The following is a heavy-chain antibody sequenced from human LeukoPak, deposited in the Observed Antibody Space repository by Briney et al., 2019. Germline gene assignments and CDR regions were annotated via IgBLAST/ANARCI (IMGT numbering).Heavy chain of an antibody. CDR2: ISSSSSYT. CDR3: ARESWVGEFDY. D-gene: IGHD6-13*01. J-gene: IGHJ4*02. CDR1: GFTFSSYS. Sequence: GGSLRLSCAASGFTFSSYSMNWVRQAPGKGLEWVSSISSSSSYTYYADSVKGRFTISRDNSKNTLYLQMNSLRAEDTAVYYCARESWVGEFDYWGQGTLVTVSS. V-gene: IGHV3-21*04.